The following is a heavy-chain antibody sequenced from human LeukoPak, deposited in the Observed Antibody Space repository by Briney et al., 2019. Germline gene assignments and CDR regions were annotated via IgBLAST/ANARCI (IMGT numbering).Heavy chain of an antibody. D-gene: IGHD1-26*01. Sequence: GGSLRLSCAASGFTFSGSAIHWVRQSSGKGLEWVGQIDKKDKGYATATAYAASVKGRFTISRDDSINKAYLQMKSLKTEDTALYYCTRDSGTYNWFDPCGQGTLVTVSS. J-gene: IGHJ5*02. CDR1: GFTFSGSA. CDR3: TRDSGTYNWFDP. CDR2: IDKKDKGYATAT. V-gene: IGHV3-73*01.